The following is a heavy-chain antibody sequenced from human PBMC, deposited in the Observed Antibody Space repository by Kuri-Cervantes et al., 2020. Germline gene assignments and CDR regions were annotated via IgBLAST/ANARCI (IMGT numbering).Heavy chain of an antibody. V-gene: IGHV3-23*01. CDR2: ISGSGGST. CDR1: GFTFSSYA. J-gene: IGHJ5*02. CDR3: ARDHSSLIVAYNWFDP. Sequence: GGSLRLSCAASGFTFSSYAMSWVRQAPGKGLEWVSAISGSGGSTYYADSVKGRFTISRDNAKNTLYLQMNSLRAEDTAVYYCARDHSSLIVAYNWFDPWGQGTLVTVSS. D-gene: IGHD5-12*01.